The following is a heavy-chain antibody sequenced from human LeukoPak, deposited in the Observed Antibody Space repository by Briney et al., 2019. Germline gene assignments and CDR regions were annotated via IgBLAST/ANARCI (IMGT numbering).Heavy chain of an antibody. Sequence: SVKVSCKASGGTFSSDAISWVRQAPGQGLEWMGGLIPLFGRSNYAQKYQGRVTLTTDESTTTAYMELSSLRSEDTAVYYCSTSNRDFLSGSPFQHYHSMDVWGQGATVTVSS. CDR3: STSNRDFLSGSPFQHYHSMDV. CDR1: GGTFSSDA. V-gene: IGHV1-69*05. CDR2: LIPLFGRS. D-gene: IGHD3-10*01. J-gene: IGHJ6*02.